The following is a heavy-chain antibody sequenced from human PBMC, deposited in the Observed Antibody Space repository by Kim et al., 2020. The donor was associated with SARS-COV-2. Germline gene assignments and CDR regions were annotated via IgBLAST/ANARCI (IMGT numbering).Heavy chain of an antibody. CDR1: GYTFTSYA. D-gene: IGHD3-9*01. V-gene: IGHV7-4-1*02. CDR3: ARGLFVGDILTGYRIYFDY. Sequence: ASVKVSRKASGYTFTSYAMNWVRQAPGQGLEWMGWINTNTGNPTYAQGFTGRFVFSLDTSVSTAYLQISSLKAEDTAVYYCARGLFVGDILTGYRIYFDYWGQGTLVTVSS. J-gene: IGHJ4*02. CDR2: INTNTGNP.